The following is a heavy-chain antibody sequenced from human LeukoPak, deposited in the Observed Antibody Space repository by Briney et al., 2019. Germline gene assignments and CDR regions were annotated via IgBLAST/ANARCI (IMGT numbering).Heavy chain of an antibody. CDR3: ARDRGITIFGVVTDAFDI. V-gene: IGHV3-30*03. D-gene: IGHD3-3*01. J-gene: IGHJ3*02. Sequence: GGSLRLSCAASGFTFSSYGMHWVRQAPGKGLEWVAVISYDGGSKDYADSVKGRFTISRDNAKNSLYLQMNSLRAEDTAVYYCARDRGITIFGVVTDAFDIWGQGTMVTVSS. CDR2: ISYDGGSK. CDR1: GFTFSSYG.